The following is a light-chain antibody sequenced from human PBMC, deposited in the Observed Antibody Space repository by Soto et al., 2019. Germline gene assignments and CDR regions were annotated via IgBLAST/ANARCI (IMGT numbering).Light chain of an antibody. Sequence: QSVLTQSPSASASLGASVTLTCTLSSGHSSYAIAWHQKQPGKGPRYLMHLNNDGSHTMGAVIPYRSSGYSSGAERYLITSSHQSEDDADYGCQTGGTGFQGFGGGTKLTVL. CDR1: SGHSSYA. CDR2: LNNDGSH. CDR3: QTGGTGFQG. J-gene: IGLJ2*01. V-gene: IGLV4-69*01.